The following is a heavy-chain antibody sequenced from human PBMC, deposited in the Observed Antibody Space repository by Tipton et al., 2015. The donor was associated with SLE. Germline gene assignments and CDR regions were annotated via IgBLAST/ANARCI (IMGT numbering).Heavy chain of an antibody. D-gene: IGHD2-8*01. CDR1: GGSINNYF. V-gene: IGHV4-59*12. J-gene: IGHJ4*02. CDR2: IYYSGST. Sequence: TLSLTCTVSGGSINNYFWSWIRQPPGKGPEWIGTIYYSGSTYYYPSLKSRITISVDTSKNQFSLEVRSVTAADTAVYYCVRLRSKVLIDYWGQGTLVTVSS. CDR3: VRLRSKVLIDY.